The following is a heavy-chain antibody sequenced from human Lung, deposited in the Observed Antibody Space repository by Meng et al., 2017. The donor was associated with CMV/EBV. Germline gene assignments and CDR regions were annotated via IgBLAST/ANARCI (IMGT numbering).Heavy chain of an antibody. V-gene: IGHV1-69*05. CDR1: GGTFSNYA. J-gene: IGHJ6*02. CDR2: IIPIFGIA. Sequence: SXXVSXKASGGTFSNYAFSWVRQAPGQGLEWMGGIIPIFGIANYAQKFLGRVTIATDESTSTAYMELISLRPEDTAVYYCARDRTGDCSSTSCYNYYYYYGMDVWGEGTXV. D-gene: IGHD2-2*02. CDR3: ARDRTGDCSSTSCYNYYYYYGMDV.